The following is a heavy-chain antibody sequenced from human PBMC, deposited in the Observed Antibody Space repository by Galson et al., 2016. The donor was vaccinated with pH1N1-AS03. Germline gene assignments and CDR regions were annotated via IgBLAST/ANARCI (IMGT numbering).Heavy chain of an antibody. CDR2: LTGSGGTT. J-gene: IGHJ4*02. CDR1: GFTFNSFV. D-gene: IGHD5/OR15-5a*01. Sequence: SLRLSCAASGFTFNSFVMSWVRQAPGKGLEWVAALTGSGGTTYYGDSVKGRFTVSRDNSNNTLYLELNSLRAGDTAIYYCAEDLRSKIKVSGFDYWGQGALVTVSS. CDR3: AEDLRSKIKVSGFDY. V-gene: IGHV3-23*01.